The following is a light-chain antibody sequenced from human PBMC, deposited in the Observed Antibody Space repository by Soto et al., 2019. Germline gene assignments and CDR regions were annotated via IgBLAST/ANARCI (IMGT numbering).Light chain of an antibody. Sequence: DIQMTQSPSTLSASVGDRVTITCRASQSISSWLAWYQQKPGKAPKLLIYKASSLESGVPSRFSGSGSGTEFTHTFSSLQPDDFATYYRQRYNSYSYTFGQGTKLEIK. CDR2: KAS. J-gene: IGKJ2*01. CDR1: QSISSW. CDR3: QRYNSYSYT. V-gene: IGKV1-5*03.